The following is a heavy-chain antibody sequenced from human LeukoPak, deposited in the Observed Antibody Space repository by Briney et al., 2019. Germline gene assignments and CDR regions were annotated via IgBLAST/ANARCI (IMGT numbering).Heavy chain of an antibody. CDR3: ARDGLRLFYDILTGYQKTNWFDP. CDR1: GYSFTSYG. J-gene: IGHJ5*02. CDR2: ISAYNGNT. D-gene: IGHD3-9*01. Sequence: ASVKVSCMASGYSFTSYGITWVRQAPGQGLEWVGWISAYNGNTDYAQKFQGRVTMTTDTSKSTAYMELRSLRFDDTAVYYCARDGLRLFYDILTGYQKTNWFDPWGQGTLVTVSS. V-gene: IGHV1-18*01.